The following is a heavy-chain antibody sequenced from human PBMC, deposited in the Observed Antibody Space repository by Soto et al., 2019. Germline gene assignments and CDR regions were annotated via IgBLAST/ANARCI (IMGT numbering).Heavy chain of an antibody. CDR1: GLTFSGYG. D-gene: IGHD3-10*01. CDR2: ISYDGSNK. J-gene: IGHJ6*02. V-gene: IGHV3-30*18. Sequence: RSLSLSCASSGLTFSGYGMHWVRQAPGKGLEWVAVISYDGSNKYYADFVKGRFTISRDNSKNTLYLQMNSLRAEDTAVYYCAKDQLWSYSSMDVWGQGTTVTVSS. CDR3: AKDQLWSYSSMDV.